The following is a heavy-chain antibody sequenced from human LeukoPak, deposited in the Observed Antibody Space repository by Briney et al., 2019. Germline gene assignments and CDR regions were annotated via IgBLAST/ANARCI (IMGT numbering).Heavy chain of an antibody. J-gene: IGHJ5*02. CDR2: IYYSGST. D-gene: IGHD2-2*01. V-gene: IGHV4-30-4*01. Sequence: SETLSLTCTVSGGSISSGDYYWSWIRQPPGKGLEWIGYIYYSGSTYYNPSLKSRVTISVDTSKNQFSLKLSSVTAADTAVYYCARDSRGFLRDCSSTSCYSVFGFDPWGQGTLVTVSS. CDR3: ARDSRGFLRDCSSTSCYSVFGFDP. CDR1: GGSISSGDYY.